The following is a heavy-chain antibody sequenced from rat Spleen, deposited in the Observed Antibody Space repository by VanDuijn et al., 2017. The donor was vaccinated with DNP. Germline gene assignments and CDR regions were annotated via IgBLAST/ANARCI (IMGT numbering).Heavy chain of an antibody. CDR2: IWGDGNT. Sequence: QVQLKESGPVLVQASETLSLTCTVSGFSLTNYGVIWVRQSPGKGLEWVGIIWGDGNTDYNSALKSRLSINRDTSKSQVFLKMNSLQTDDTAIYFCTREREPNKNPYYFDCWGQGVMVTVSS. J-gene: IGHJ2*01. CDR1: GFSLTNYG. D-gene: IGHD3-8*01. V-gene: IGHV2S75*01. CDR3: TREREPNKNPYYFDC.